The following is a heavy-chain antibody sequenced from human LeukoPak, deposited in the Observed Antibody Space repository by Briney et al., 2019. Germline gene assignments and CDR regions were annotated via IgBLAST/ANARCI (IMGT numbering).Heavy chain of an antibody. D-gene: IGHD5-18*01. V-gene: IGHV1-2*02. CDR3: ARDAAMVRGEPLPFDY. CDR1: GYTFTGYY. J-gene: IGHJ4*02. CDR2: INPNSGGT. Sequence: ASVKVSCKASGYTFTGYYMHWVRQAPGQGLEWMGWINPNSGGTNYAQKFQGRVTMTRDTSISTAYMELSRLRSDDTAVYYCARDAAMVRGEPLPFDYWGQGTLVTVSS.